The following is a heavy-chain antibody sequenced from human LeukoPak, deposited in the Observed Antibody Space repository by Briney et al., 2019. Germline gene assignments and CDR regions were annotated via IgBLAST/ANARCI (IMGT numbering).Heavy chain of an antibody. D-gene: IGHD3-10*01. CDR3: ARLRPSGMGGGFDY. Sequence: PSETLSLTCTVSGGSISSYYWSWIRQPPGKGLECIGYIYNSGSTNYNPSLKSRVSISVDTSKNQFSLKLSSVTAADTAVYYCARLRPSGMGGGFDYWGQGTLVTVSS. CDR2: IYNSGST. J-gene: IGHJ4*02. V-gene: IGHV4-59*08. CDR1: GGSISSYY.